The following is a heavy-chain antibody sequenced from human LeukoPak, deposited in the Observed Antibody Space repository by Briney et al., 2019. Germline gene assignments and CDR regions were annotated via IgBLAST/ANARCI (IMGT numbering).Heavy chain of an antibody. CDR2: IFSNYEK. D-gene: IGHD4-17*01. J-gene: IGHJ6*02. V-gene: IGHV2-26*01. CDR1: GFSLNNARMG. Sequence: ESGPTLVNPTETLTLTCTVSGFSLNNARMGVSWIRQPPGKALEWLAHIFSNYEKSYSTSLKSRLTISKDTSKSQVVLTMTNMEPVDTATYYCARNYAYYYFAMDVWGQGTTVTVSS. CDR3: ARNYAYYYFAMDV.